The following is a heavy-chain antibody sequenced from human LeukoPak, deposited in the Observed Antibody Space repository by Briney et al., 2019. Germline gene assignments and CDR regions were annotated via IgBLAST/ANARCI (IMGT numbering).Heavy chain of an antibody. Sequence: GGSLRLSCAASGFTFSGYAMSWVRQAPGKGLEWVSAISGSGGSTYYADSVKGRFTISRDNSKNTLYLQMNSLRAEDTAVYYCAKDPLPDYDILTGYYYDYWGQGTLVTVSS. CDR3: AKDPLPDYDILTGYYYDY. V-gene: IGHV3-23*01. CDR2: ISGSGGST. CDR1: GFTFSGYA. J-gene: IGHJ4*02. D-gene: IGHD3-9*01.